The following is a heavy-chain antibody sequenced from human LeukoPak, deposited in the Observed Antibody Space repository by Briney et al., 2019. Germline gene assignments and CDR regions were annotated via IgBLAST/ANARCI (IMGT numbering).Heavy chain of an antibody. CDR2: IYYSGST. J-gene: IGHJ6*03. CDR1: GGSISSSSYY. D-gene: IGHD6-13*01. CDR3: ARQQLGIYYYYYMDV. V-gene: IGHV4-39*07. Sequence: SETLSLTCTVSGGSISSSSYYWGWIRQPPGKGLEWIGSIYYSGSTYYNPSLKSRVTISVDTSKNQFSLKLSSVTAADTAVYYCARQQLGIYYYYYMDVWGKGTTVTVSS.